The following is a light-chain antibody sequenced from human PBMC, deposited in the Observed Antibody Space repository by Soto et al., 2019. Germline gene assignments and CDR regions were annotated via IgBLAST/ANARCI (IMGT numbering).Light chain of an antibody. Sequence: DIQMTQSPSSLSASVGDTISITCRSFQTIRKSLNWYQQRPGKAPKLLIFGASSLHNGVPPRFSGLGSGTDFALNISSLQADDFGTYYCQQGFSLPWTFGQGTKVDIK. CDR3: QQGFSLPWT. V-gene: IGKV1-39*01. J-gene: IGKJ1*01. CDR1: QTIRKS. CDR2: GAS.